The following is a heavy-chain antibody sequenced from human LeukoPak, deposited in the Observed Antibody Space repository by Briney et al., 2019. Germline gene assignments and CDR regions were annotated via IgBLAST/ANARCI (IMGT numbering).Heavy chain of an antibody. CDR2: INPNSGGT. D-gene: IGHD6-13*01. Sequence: GASVKVSCKASGYTFTSYYMHWVRQAPGQGLEWMGWINPNSGGTNYAQKFQGRVTMTRGTSISTAYMELSRLRSDDTAVYYCARVRGGIAAAGIIYWGQGTLVTVSS. CDR3: ARVRGGIAAAGIIY. CDR1: GYTFTSYY. V-gene: IGHV1-2*02. J-gene: IGHJ4*02.